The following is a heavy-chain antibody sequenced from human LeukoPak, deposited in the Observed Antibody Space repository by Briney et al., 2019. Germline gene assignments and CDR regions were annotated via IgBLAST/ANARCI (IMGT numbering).Heavy chain of an antibody. D-gene: IGHD2-21*02. V-gene: IGHV3-23*01. Sequence: PGGSLRLSCAASGFTFSSYVMSWVRQAPGKGLEWVSAISGSGGSTYYADSVKGRFTISRDNSKNTLYLQMNSLRAEDTAVYYCAKVGLDCGGDCYVFDYWGQGTLVTVSS. CDR1: GFTFSSYV. CDR3: AKVGLDCGGDCYVFDY. CDR2: ISGSGGST. J-gene: IGHJ4*02.